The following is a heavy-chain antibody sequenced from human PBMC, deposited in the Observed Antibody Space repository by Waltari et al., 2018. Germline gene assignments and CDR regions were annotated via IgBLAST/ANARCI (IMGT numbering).Heavy chain of an antibody. Sequence: QVQLVQSGAEVKKPGASVKVSCKASGYTFTGYYMHWVRQAPGQGLEWMGWINPNSGGTNYAQKFQGRVTMTRDTSISTAYMELSRLRSDDTAVYYCARPTRRYCSSTSCYSLDYWGQGTLVTVSS. CDR2: INPNSGGT. V-gene: IGHV1-2*02. J-gene: IGHJ4*02. CDR1: GYTFTGYY. CDR3: ARPTRRYCSSTSCYSLDY. D-gene: IGHD2-2*02.